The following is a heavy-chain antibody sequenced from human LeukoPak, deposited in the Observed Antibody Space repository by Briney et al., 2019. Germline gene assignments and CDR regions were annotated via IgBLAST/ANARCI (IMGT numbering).Heavy chain of an antibody. Sequence: ASETLSLTCTVSGGSISSGDYYWSWIRQPPGKGLEWIGYIYYSGSTNYNPSLKSRVTISVDTSKNQFSLKLSSVTAADTAVYYCARGTYYYDSSGYYKKAYFDYWGQGTLVTVSS. CDR1: GGSISSGDYY. J-gene: IGHJ4*02. CDR3: ARGTYYYDSSGYYKKAYFDY. CDR2: IYYSGST. V-gene: IGHV4-30-4*01. D-gene: IGHD3-22*01.